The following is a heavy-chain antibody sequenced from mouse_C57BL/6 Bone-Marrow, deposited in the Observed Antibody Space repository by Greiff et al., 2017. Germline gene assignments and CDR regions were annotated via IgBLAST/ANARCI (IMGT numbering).Heavy chain of an antibody. J-gene: IGHJ3*01. D-gene: IGHD2-1*01. Sequence: QVQLKESGPGILQPSQSLNLTCSFSGFSLSTFGMGVGWQRQPAGQGWEWLAHIWWDDDKYYNPALKSRLTISKDTSKNQVFLKIANVDTADTATYYCARYGNYDWYAYGGQGTLVTVSA. V-gene: IGHV8-8*01. CDR2: IWWDDDK. CDR3: ARYGNYDWYAY. CDR1: GFSLSTFGMG.